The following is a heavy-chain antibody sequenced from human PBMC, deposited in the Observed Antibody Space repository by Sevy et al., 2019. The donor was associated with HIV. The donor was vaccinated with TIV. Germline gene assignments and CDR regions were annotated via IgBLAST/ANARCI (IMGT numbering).Heavy chain of an antibody. CDR3: ARDLPPSATTVAHFDY. V-gene: IGHV3-33*08. J-gene: IGHJ4*02. CDR1: GFTFGEYG. CDR2: ISHDGRNHK. Sequence: GGSLRLSCAASGFTFGEYGMHWVRQAPGKGLEWVAVISHDGRNHKYNADFVKGRFTISRDNSKNMVYLQMNSLRADDTAIYYCARDLPPSATTVAHFDYWGQGTLVTVSS. D-gene: IGHD4-17*01.